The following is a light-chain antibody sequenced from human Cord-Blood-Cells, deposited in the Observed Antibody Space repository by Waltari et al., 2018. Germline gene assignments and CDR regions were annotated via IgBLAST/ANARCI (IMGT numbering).Light chain of an antibody. CDR1: QIISSY. J-gene: IGKJ2*03. CDR2: AAS. V-gene: IGKV1-39*01. Sequence: DIKMTQYPSSLSASVGDRVTITCRASQIISSYLNWYQQRPGKAPKLLIYAASSLQSGVPSRFSGSGSGTEFTLTISSLQPEDFATYYCQQSYSTPYSFGQGTKLEIK. CDR3: QQSYSTPYS.